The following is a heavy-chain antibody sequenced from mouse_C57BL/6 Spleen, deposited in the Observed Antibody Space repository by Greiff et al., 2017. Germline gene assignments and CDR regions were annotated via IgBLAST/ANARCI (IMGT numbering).Heavy chain of an antibody. D-gene: IGHD1-3*01. CDR2: IDPSDSYT. CDR3: ARITWGLDY. J-gene: IGHJ2*01. CDR1: GYTFTSYW. V-gene: IGHV1-69*01. Sequence: QVQLQQPGAELVMPGASVKLSCKASGYTFTSYWMHWVKQRPGQGLEWIGEIDPSDSYTNYNQKFKGKSTLTVDKSSSTAYMQLSSLTSEDSAVDYCARITWGLDYWGQGTTLTVSS.